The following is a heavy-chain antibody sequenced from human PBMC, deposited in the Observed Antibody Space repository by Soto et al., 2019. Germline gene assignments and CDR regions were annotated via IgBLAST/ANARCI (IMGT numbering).Heavy chain of an antibody. J-gene: IGHJ5*02. CDR1: GGSFSGYY. Sequence: SETLSLTCAVYGGSFSGYYWSWIRQPPGKGLEWIGEINHSGSTNYNPSLKSRVTISVDTSKNQFSLKLSSVTAADTAVYYCAGGRFQLGYCSGGSCYPIRFDPWGQGTLVTVSS. V-gene: IGHV4-34*01. CDR3: AGGRFQLGYCSGGSCYPIRFDP. CDR2: INHSGST. D-gene: IGHD2-15*01.